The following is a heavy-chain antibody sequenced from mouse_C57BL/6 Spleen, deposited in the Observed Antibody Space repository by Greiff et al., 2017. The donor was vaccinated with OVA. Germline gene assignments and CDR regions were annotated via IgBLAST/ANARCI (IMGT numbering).Heavy chain of an antibody. Sequence: QVHVKQSGAELVKPGASVKISCKASGYAFSSYWMNWVKQRPGKGLEWIGQIYPGDGDTNYNGKFKGKATLTADKSSSTAYMQLSSLTSEDSAVYFCAREGGKGPWYFDVWGTGTTVTVSS. V-gene: IGHV1-80*01. D-gene: IGHD1-1*02. J-gene: IGHJ1*03. CDR3: AREGGKGPWYFDV. CDR1: GYAFSSYW. CDR2: IYPGDGDT.